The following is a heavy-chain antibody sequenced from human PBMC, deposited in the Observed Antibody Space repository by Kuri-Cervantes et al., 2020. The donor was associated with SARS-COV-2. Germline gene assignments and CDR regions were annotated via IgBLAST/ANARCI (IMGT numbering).Heavy chain of an antibody. CDR1: GFTFSSYW. Sequence: GGSLRLSCAASGFTFSSYWMSWVHQAPGKGLEWVANIKQDGSEKYYVDSVKGRFTISRDNAKNSLYLQMNSLRAEDTAVYYCAKDGEYSSSWSHFDYWGQGTRVTVSS. CDR3: AKDGEYSSSWSHFDY. V-gene: IGHV3-7*03. D-gene: IGHD6-13*01. J-gene: IGHJ4*02. CDR2: IKQDGSEK.